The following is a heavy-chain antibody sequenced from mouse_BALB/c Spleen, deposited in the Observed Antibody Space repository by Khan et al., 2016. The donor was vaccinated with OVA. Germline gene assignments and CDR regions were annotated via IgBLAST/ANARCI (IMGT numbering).Heavy chain of an antibody. Sequence: VQLQQSGPELVKPGASVKMSCKASGYIFTNYVLHWVKQKPGQGLEWIGYINPYNGGTKYNETFKGKATLASDKSSITAYMELSSLTSEDSAVYFCARGNWQSYYFDYWGQGTTLTLSS. CDR3: ARGNWQSYYFDY. J-gene: IGHJ2*01. V-gene: IGHV1S136*01. CDR2: INPYNGGT. CDR1: GYIFTNYV. D-gene: IGHD4-1*01.